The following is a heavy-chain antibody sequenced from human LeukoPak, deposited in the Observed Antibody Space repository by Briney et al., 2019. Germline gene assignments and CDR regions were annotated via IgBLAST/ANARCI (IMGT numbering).Heavy chain of an antibody. V-gene: IGHV3-30*03. CDR1: GFTFSIYG. Sequence: PGGSLRLSCAASGFTFSIYGMHWVRQAPGKGLEWVAVISYDGSNKYYADSVKGRFTISRDHSKNTLYLQMNSLRAEDTALYYCARAFQYSGSYDYWGQGTLVTVSS. CDR3: ARAFQYSGSYDY. D-gene: IGHD1-26*01. CDR2: ISYDGSNK. J-gene: IGHJ4*02.